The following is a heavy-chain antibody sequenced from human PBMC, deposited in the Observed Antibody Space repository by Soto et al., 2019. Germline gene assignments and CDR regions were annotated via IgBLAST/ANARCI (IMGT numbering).Heavy chain of an antibody. Sequence: PGGSLRLSCVASGFTFSSYAMTWVRQAPGKGLEWVSAISITVGSTYYADSAKGRFTISRDNSRNTLFLQMNSLRAEDTAVYYCARASPAFDYWGQGTLVTVSS. CDR1: GFTFSSYA. J-gene: IGHJ4*02. CDR2: ISITVGST. CDR3: ARASPAFDY. V-gene: IGHV3-23*01.